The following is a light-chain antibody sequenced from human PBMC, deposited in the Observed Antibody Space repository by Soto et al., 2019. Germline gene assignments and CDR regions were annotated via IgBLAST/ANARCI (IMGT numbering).Light chain of an antibody. J-gene: IGLJ3*02. V-gene: IGLV6-57*04. CDR3: QSYDSGILV. CDR2: EDH. Sequence: NFMLTQPHSVSESPGKTVTISCTRSSGRIDSNYVQWYQQRPGSAPTTVLYEDHQRPSGVPDRFSGSIDSSSNSASLTISGLKTEDEADYYCQSYDSGILVFGGGTKVTVL. CDR1: SGRIDSNY.